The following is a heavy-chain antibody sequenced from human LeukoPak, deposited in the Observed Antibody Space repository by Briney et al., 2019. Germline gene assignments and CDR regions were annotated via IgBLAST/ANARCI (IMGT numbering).Heavy chain of an antibody. J-gene: IGHJ4*02. CDR3: TRALGSDY. Sequence: ASVKVSCKASGYTFTDYYMNWVRQAPGQGLEWMGWINPNSGGTNYAQKFQGRATMTRDTSITTAYMELSSLRSDDTAMYYCTRALGSDYWGQGTLVTVSP. V-gene: IGHV1-2*02. CDR1: GYTFTDYY. CDR2: INPNSGGT. D-gene: IGHD1-26*01.